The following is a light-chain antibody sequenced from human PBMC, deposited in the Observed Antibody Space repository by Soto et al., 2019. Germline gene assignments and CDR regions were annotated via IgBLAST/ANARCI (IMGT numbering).Light chain of an antibody. CDR2: DAY. CDR1: QSIRSW. V-gene: IGKV1-5*01. Sequence: DIQMTQSPSILSASVGDRVTITCRAIQSIRSWLAWYQHKPGKAPKLLIYDAYSLESGVPSRFSGIRSGTEIALTITGLQHEDFATYYFQQYESYSPLRFGGRTKVEIK. J-gene: IGKJ4*02. CDR3: QQYESYSPLR.